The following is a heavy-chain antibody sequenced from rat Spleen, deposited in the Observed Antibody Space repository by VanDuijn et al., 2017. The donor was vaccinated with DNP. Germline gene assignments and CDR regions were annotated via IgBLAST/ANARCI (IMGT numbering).Heavy chain of an antibody. CDR3: TRGVYYGSSWAFDY. V-gene: IGHV5S13*01. Sequence: EVQLVESGGGLVQPGRSLKLSCAASGFTFSNYGMAWVRQAPTKGLEWVASISTGGGNTYYRDSVKGRFTISRDTAKSSLYLQMNSLKSEDTATYYCTRGVYYGSSWAFDYWGHGVMVTVSS. CDR2: ISTGGGNT. D-gene: IGHD1-6*01. J-gene: IGHJ2*01. CDR1: GFTFSNYG.